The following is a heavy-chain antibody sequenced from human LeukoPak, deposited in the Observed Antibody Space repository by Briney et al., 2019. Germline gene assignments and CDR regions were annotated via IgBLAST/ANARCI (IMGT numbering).Heavy chain of an antibody. CDR1: GYTFTSYH. CDR3: ARAGYGDYGFDY. J-gene: IGHJ4*02. V-gene: IGHV1-46*01. D-gene: IGHD4-17*01. CDR2: INPSGGIT. Sequence: ASVKVSCKASGYTFTSYHMHWVRQAPGQGLEWMGAINPSGGITNYAPKFQGKITMTRDMSTSTVHMEMSSLRSEDTAVYICARAGYGDYGFDYWGQGTLVTVSS.